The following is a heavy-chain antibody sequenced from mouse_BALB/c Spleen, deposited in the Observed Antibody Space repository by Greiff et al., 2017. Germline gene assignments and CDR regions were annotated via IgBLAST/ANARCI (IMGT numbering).Heavy chain of an antibody. Sequence: EVKLMESGGGLVKPGGSLKLSCAASGFAFSSYDMSWVRQTPEKRLEWVAYISSGGGSTYYPDTVKGRFTISRDNAKNTLYLQMSSLKSEDTAMYYCARPYYGSSYDYAMDYWGQGTSVTVSS. D-gene: IGHD1-1*01. CDR3: ARPYYGSSYDYAMDY. CDR1: GFAFSSYD. CDR2: ISSGGGST. V-gene: IGHV5-12-1*01. J-gene: IGHJ4*01.